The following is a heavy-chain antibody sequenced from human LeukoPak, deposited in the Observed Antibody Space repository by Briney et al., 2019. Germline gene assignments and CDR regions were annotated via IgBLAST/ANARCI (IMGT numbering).Heavy chain of an antibody. D-gene: IGHD6-19*01. J-gene: IGHJ4*02. CDR1: GYTFTSYD. CDR2: MNPNSGNT. V-gene: IGHV1-8*01. CDR3: ARGLSAVAGTDY. Sequence: GASVKVSCKASGYTFTSYDINWVRQATGQGLEWMGWMNPNSGNTGYAQKFQGRVTMTRNTSISTAYMELSSLRSEDTAVYYCARGLSAVAGTDYWGQGTLVTVSS.